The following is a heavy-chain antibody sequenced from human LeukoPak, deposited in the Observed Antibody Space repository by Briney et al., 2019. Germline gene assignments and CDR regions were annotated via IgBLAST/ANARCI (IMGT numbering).Heavy chain of an antibody. CDR2: INPNSGGT. Sequence: GGSLRLSCAASGFTFTGYYMHWVRQAPGQGLEWMGWINPNSGGTNYAQKFQGRVTMTRDTSISTAYMELSRLRSDDTAVYYCARVKGSSRPGGLQLYFDYWGQGTLVTVSS. J-gene: IGHJ4*02. CDR1: GFTFTGYY. CDR3: ARVKGSSRPGGLQLYFDY. V-gene: IGHV1-2*02. D-gene: IGHD6-13*01.